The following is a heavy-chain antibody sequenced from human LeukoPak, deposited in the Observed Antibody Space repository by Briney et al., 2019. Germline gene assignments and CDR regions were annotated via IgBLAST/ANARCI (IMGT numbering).Heavy chain of an antibody. V-gene: IGHV1-18*01. J-gene: IGHJ4*02. CDR3: ARDPTIMYSSSWHGYIDY. Sequence: GASVKVSCKASGYTFTSYGISWVRQAPGQGPEWMGWISAYNGNTNYAQKLQGRVTMTTDTSTSTAYMELRSLRSDDTAVYYCARDPTIMYSSSWHGYIDYWGQGTLVTVSS. D-gene: IGHD6-13*01. CDR1: GYTFTSYG. CDR2: ISAYNGNT.